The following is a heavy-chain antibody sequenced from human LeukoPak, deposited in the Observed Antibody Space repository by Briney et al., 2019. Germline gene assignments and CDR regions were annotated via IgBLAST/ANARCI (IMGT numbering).Heavy chain of an antibody. V-gene: IGHV3-30*03. CDR1: GFTFSSYC. CDR2: ISYDGINK. CDR3: AREYYYDSSGYYLGYYYYYYMDV. Sequence: PGGSLGLSCVASGFTFSSYCMHWVRQAPGKGLEWVAVISYDGINKYYADCVKGRFTISRDNSKNTLYLQMNSLRDEDTAVYYCAREYYYDSSGYYLGYYYYYYMDVWGKGTTVTISS. J-gene: IGHJ6*03. D-gene: IGHD3-22*01.